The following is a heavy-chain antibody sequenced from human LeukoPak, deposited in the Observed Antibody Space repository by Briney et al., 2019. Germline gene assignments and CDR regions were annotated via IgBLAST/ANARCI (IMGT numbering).Heavy chain of an antibody. Sequence: ASVKVSCKASGYTFTGYYMHWVRQAPGQGLEYMGWINPNTGGTNYAQKFQGRVTMTRDTSISTAYTELSRLRSDDTAVYYCASVRGPYCGGDCYSGDAFDIWGQGTMVTVSS. CDR3: ASVRGPYCGGDCYSGDAFDI. CDR1: GYTFTGYY. V-gene: IGHV1-2*02. D-gene: IGHD2-21*02. CDR2: INPNTGGT. J-gene: IGHJ3*02.